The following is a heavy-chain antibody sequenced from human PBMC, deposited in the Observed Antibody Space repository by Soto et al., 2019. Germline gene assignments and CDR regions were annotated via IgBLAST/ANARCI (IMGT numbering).Heavy chain of an antibody. J-gene: IGHJ6*02. V-gene: IGHV3-23*01. Sequence: RWGSLRLSCAASGFAFISYAIICFRQSAWKGLEWVSAISGSGGSTYYADSVKGRFTISRDNSKNTLYLQMNSLRAEDTAVYYCAKPAEAKTHYYYYYGMDVWGQGTTVTVSS. CDR1: GFAFISYA. CDR2: ISGSGGST. CDR3: AKPAEAKTHYYYYYGMDV.